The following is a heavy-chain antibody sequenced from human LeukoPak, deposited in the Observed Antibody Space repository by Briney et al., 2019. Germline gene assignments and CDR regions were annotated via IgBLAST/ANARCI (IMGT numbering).Heavy chain of an antibody. CDR3: ARRGVSGSWYFFDY. CDR1: GGSISTHY. V-gene: IGHV4-59*11. CDR2: IYHTGST. J-gene: IGHJ4*02. D-gene: IGHD6-13*01. Sequence: SETLSLTCTVSGGSISTHYWSWIRQPPGRGLEWIGYIYHTGSTNLHPSLKSRVTISVDTSKNQLSLKLSSVTAADTAVYYCARRGVSGSWYFFDYWGQGTLITVSS.